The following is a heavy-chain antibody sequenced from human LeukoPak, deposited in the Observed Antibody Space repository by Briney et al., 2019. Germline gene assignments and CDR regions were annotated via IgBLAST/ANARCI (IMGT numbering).Heavy chain of an antibody. V-gene: IGHV1-3*01. D-gene: IGHD2-2*01. J-gene: IGHJ4*02. CDR1: GYIFTSYA. CDR2: INAGNGNT. CDR3: ARGAYILGFCSSTSCSPSLSQASD. Sequence: GSVKVSCKASGYIFTSYAMHWVCQAPGQRLEWMGWINAGNGNTKYSQKFQGTVTITRDKSASTIYMDLSSLRSEDTAVYYCARGAYILGFCSSTSCSPSLSQASDWGQGTLVTVSS.